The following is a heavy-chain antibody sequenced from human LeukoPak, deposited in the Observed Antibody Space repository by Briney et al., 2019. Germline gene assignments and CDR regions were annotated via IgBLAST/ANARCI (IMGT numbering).Heavy chain of an antibody. V-gene: IGHV3-23*01. J-gene: IGHJ6*02. Sequence: PGGSLRLSCAASGFTFSSYAMSWVRQAPGKGLEWVSAISGSGGSTYYADSVKGRFTISRDNSKNTLYLQMNSLRAEDTAVYYCAKDLGSSEPDDNYYGMDVWGQGTTVTVS. CDR2: ISGSGGST. CDR1: GFTFSSYA. D-gene: IGHD6-13*01. CDR3: AKDLGSSEPDDNYYGMDV.